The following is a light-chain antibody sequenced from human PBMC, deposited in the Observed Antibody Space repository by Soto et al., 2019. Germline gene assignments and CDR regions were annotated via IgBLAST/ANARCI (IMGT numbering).Light chain of an antibody. V-gene: IGKV3-15*01. Sequence: EIVMTQSPATLSVSPGERATLSCRASQSVSSNLAWYQQKPGQAPRLLIYGASTRATGIPARFSGSGSGTEFTLTISSLQSEDFAVYYCQQYNNWPPVFGGGTKV. J-gene: IGKJ4*01. CDR1: QSVSSN. CDR3: QQYNNWPPV. CDR2: GAS.